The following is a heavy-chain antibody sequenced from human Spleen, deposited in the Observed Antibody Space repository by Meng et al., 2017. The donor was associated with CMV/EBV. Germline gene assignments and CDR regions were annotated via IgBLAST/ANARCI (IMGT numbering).Heavy chain of an antibody. CDR1: GGSITTSTYY. J-gene: IGHJ4*02. Sequence: SETLSLTCTVSGGSITTSTYYWGWIRQPPGKGLEWIGSIYFTGNTHYNPSLKSRVTISIDTSKNQFSLKLSSVTAADTAVYYCARLYDILTGGYYFDYWGQGTLVTVSS. CDR3: ARLYDILTGGYYFDY. D-gene: IGHD3-9*01. V-gene: IGHV4-39*01. CDR2: IYFTGNT.